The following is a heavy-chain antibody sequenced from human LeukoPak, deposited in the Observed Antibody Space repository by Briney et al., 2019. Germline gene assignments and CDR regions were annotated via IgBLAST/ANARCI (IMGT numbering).Heavy chain of an antibody. CDR1: GFTFSSYA. CDR3: ARGPHWATFDY. J-gene: IGHJ4*02. V-gene: IGHV3-30-3*01. Sequence: GRSLRLSCAACGFTFSSYAMHWVRQAPGKGLEWVAVISYDGSNKYYADSVKGRFTISRDNSKNTLYLQMNSLRAEDTAVYYCARGPHWATFDYWGQGTLVTVSS. CDR2: ISYDGSNK. D-gene: IGHD3-16*01.